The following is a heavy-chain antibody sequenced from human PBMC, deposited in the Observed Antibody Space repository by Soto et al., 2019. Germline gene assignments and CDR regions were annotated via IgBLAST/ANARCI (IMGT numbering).Heavy chain of an antibody. J-gene: IGHJ4*02. CDR1: GFTFSNSW. CDR2: IKEDGTAK. V-gene: IGHV3-7*01. D-gene: IGHD3-22*01. Sequence: EVQLVESGGALVQPGGSLRLSFAASGFTFSNSWMNWFRQAPRKVLEWVPNIKEDGTAKYYLDSVKGPFTGPSDNATNSLYLQMNSLRARDKAMYYCTTDRGYLTFAYWGQGTLVTVSS. CDR3: TTDRGYLTFAY.